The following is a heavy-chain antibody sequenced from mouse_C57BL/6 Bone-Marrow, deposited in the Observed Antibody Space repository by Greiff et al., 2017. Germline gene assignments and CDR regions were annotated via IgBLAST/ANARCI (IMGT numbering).Heavy chain of an antibody. D-gene: IGHD3-2*02. CDR3: ARKGSSGYVNYFGY. J-gene: IGHJ2*01. CDR2: INPNNGGT. Sequence: VQLQQSGPELVKPGASVKIPCKASGYTFTDYNMDWVKQSHGKSLEWIGDINPNNGGTIYNQKFKGKATLTVDKSSSTAYMELRSLTSEDTAVYYCARKGSSGYVNYFGYWGQGTTLTVSS. V-gene: IGHV1-18*01. CDR1: GYTFTDYN.